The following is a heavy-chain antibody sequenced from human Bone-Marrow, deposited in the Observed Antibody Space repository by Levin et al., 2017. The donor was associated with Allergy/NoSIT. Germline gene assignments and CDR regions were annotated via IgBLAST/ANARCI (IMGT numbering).Heavy chain of an antibody. D-gene: IGHD2-15*01. V-gene: IGHV3-53*01. CDR3: ARNRHCICGRCYPV. J-gene: IGHJ4*02. CDR1: GFTVSNNY. CDR2: IYSGGTT. Sequence: GGSLRLSCAASGFTVSNNYMRWVRQAPGKGLEWFSLIYSGGTTYYADSVKGRFTISRDNSKNTVYLQMNSLRAADTAVYYCARNRHCICGRCYPVWGQGTLVTVSS.